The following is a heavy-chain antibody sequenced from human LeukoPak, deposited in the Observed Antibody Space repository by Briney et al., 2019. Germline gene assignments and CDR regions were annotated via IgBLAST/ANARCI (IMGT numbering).Heavy chain of an antibody. V-gene: IGHV1-2*02. D-gene: IGHD1-26*01. Sequence: ASVKVSCKASGYTFTGYYMHWARQAPGQGLEWMGWINPNSGGTNYAQKFQGRVTMTRDTSISTAYMELSRLRSDDTAVYYCAGTSNKWGAFDIWGQGTMVTVSS. CDR3: AGTSNKWGAFDI. CDR2: INPNSGGT. CDR1: GYTFTGYY. J-gene: IGHJ3*02.